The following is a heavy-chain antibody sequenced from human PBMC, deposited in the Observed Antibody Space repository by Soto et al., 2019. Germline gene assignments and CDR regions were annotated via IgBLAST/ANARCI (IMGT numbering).Heavy chain of an antibody. CDR3: ARVVSGYDFWSGLDY. Sequence: SETLSLTCTVSGGSISSGDYYWSWIRQPPGKGLEWIGYIYYSGSTYYNPSLKSRVTISVDTSKNQFSLKLSSVTAADTAVYYCARVVSGYDFWSGLDYWGPGTLLTVSS. CDR2: IYYSGST. CDR1: GGSISSGDYY. J-gene: IGHJ4*02. V-gene: IGHV4-30-4*01. D-gene: IGHD3-3*01.